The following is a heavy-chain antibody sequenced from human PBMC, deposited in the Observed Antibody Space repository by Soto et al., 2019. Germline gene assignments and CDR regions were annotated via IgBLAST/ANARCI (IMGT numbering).Heavy chain of an antibody. Sequence: SVKVSCKASGGTFSSYAISWVRQAPGQGLEWMGGIIPIFGTANYAQKFQGRVTITADKSTSTAYMELSSLRSEETHLYYWEIPGSSYGSYYHHGMDVWGQGTTVTSP. CDR3: EIPGSSYGSYYHHGMDV. V-gene: IGHV1-69*06. CDR2: IIPIFGTA. J-gene: IGHJ6*02. D-gene: IGHD5-18*01. CDR1: GGTFSSYA.